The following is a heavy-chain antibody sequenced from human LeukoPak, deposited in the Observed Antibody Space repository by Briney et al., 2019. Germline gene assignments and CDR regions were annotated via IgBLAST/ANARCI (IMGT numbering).Heavy chain of an antibody. V-gene: IGHV1-2*02. CDR3: ARGTVDTAMVMDY. Sequence: ASVKVSCKASGYTFTGYYMHWVRQAPGQGLEWMGWTNPNSGGTNYAQKFQGRVTMTRDTSISTAYMELSRLRPDDTAVYYCARGTVDTAMVMDYWGQGTLVTVSS. CDR1: GYTFTGYY. J-gene: IGHJ4*02. D-gene: IGHD5-18*01. CDR2: TNPNSGGT.